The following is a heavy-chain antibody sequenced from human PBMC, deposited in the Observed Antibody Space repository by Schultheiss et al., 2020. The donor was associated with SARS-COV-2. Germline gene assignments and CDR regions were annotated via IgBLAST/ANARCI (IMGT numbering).Heavy chain of an antibody. CDR2: ISYDGSNK. D-gene: IGHD6-6*01. J-gene: IGHJ6*02. Sequence: GGSLRLSCAASGFTFSSYAMHWVRQAPGKGLEWVAVISYDGSNKYYADSVKGRFTISRDNSKNTLYLQMNSLRAEDTAVYYCARDSSSPSYYYYYYGMDVWGQGTTVTVAS. CDR3: ARDSSSPSYYYYYYGMDV. CDR1: GFTFSSYA. V-gene: IGHV3-30-3*01.